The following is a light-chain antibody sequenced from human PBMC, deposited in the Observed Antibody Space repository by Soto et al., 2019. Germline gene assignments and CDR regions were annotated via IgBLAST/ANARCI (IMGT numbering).Light chain of an antibody. CDR3: QQYNYYRT. V-gene: IGKV1-5*01. CDR2: DAS. CDR1: QSISNW. Sequence: DIQMTLSPSTLSASVGDRVTITCRASQSISNWLAWYQQKPGKAPKLLIYDASTLESGVPSRFSGSGSGTEFTLTISSLQPDDSATYYCQQYNYYRTFGQGTKVDIK. J-gene: IGKJ1*01.